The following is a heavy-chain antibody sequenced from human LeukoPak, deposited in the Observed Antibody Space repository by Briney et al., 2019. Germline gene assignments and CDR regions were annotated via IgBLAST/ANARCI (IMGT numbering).Heavy chain of an antibody. V-gene: IGHV4-59*01. CDR3: ARDLSSDCFDP. J-gene: IGHJ5*02. CDR1: GGSISSYY. Sequence: SETLSLTCTVSGGSISSYYWSWIWQPPGKGLEWIGYIYYSGSTNYNPSLKSRVTISVDTSKNQFSLKLSSVTAADTAVYYCARDLSSDCFDPWGQGTLVTVSS. CDR2: IYYSGST. D-gene: IGHD6-13*01.